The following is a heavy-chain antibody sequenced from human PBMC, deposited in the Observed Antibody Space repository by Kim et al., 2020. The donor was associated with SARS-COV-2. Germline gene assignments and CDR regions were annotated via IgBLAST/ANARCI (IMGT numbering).Heavy chain of an antibody. CDR3: ARDQGCGGDCWFQYYYYGMDV. CDR1: GFTFSSYA. Sequence: GGSLRLSCAASGFTFSSYAMHWVRQAPGKGLEWVAVISYDGSNKYYVDSVKGRFTISRDNSKNTLYLQMNSLRAEDTAVYYCARDQGCGGDCWFQYYYYGMDVWGQGTTVTVSS. J-gene: IGHJ6*02. CDR2: ISYDGSNK. D-gene: IGHD2-21*01. V-gene: IGHV3-30*04.